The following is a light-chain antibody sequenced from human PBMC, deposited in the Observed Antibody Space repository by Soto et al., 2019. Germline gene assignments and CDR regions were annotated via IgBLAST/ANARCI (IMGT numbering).Light chain of an antibody. J-gene: IGKJ5*01. V-gene: IGKV1-33*01. Sequence: DIQMTQSPPSLSASVGDRLTVTCRASQGINNYLNWYQQKPGRAPKLLIYDASNLEAGVPSRFRGSGSGTDFTFTISRLQPEDIATYYCQQYENLPTFGQGTRLEIK. CDR2: DAS. CDR1: QGINNY. CDR3: QQYENLPT.